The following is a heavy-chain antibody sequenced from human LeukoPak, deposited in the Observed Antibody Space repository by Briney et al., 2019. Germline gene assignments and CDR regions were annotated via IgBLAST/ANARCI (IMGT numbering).Heavy chain of an antibody. V-gene: IGHV3-7*01. CDR1: EFTFSTHR. CDR3: ARANFARSVVAYYYYMDV. CDR2: IKEDGIEK. Sequence: PGGSLRLSCAASEFTFSTHRMSWVRQAPGKGPEWVANIKEDGIEKYYVDSVKGRFSISRDNAKNSLYVQMNSLRAEDTAVYYCARANFARSVVAYYYYMDVWGKGTTVTVSS. J-gene: IGHJ6*03. D-gene: IGHD2-15*01.